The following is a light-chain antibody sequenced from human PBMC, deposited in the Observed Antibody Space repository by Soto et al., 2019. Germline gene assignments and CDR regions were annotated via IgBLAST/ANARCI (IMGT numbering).Light chain of an antibody. CDR3: QQYGSSAMYT. CDR2: GAS. CDR1: QSVTSTY. Sequence: EIVLTQSPGTLSLSPGGRATLSCRASQSVTSTYLAWYQQRPGQAPRLLIYGASIRATGIPDRFSGSGSGTDFTLTISRLEPEDFAVYYCQQYGSSAMYTFGQGTKVDIK. J-gene: IGKJ2*01. V-gene: IGKV3-20*01.